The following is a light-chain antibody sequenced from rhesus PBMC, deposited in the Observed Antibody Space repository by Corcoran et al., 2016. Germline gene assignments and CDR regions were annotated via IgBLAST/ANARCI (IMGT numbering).Light chain of an antibody. Sequence: DIQMTQSPSSLSASVGDRVTITCRASQGISIWLAWYQQKPGKAPKLLIYKASSVQSGVPSRFSGRGSGTDFTLAISSLKPEDFATYYCQQYNSAPYSFGPGTKVEIK. CDR1: QGISIW. J-gene: IGKJ2*01. CDR2: KAS. CDR3: QQYNSAPYS. V-gene: IGKV1-21*01.